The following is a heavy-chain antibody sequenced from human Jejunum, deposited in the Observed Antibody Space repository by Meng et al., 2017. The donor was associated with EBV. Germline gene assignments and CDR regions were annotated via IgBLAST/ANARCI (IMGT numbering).Heavy chain of an antibody. J-gene: IGHJ4*02. CDR3: AGLRYSGYDRAFDY. Sequence: VQLQESGPGLVTPSGTLSLTCTVSGGSVNSGNVYWSWIRQSPGKGLEWIGYIYYSGSTNYIPSLKSRVTISLDTSKNQFSLKLSSVTAADTAVYYCAGLRYSGYDRAFDYWGQGALVTVSS. V-gene: IGHV4-61*01. D-gene: IGHD5-12*01. CDR1: GGSVNSGNVY. CDR2: IYYSGST.